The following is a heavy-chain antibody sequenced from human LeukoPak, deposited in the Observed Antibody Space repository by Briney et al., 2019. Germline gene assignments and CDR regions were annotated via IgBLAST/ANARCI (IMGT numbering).Heavy chain of an antibody. D-gene: IGHD4-17*01. J-gene: IGHJ3*02. CDR1: GGSFSGYY. V-gene: IGHV4-34*01. Sequence: SETLSLTCAVYGGSFSGYYWSWIRQPPGKGLEWIGEINHSGSTNYNPSLKSRVIISVDTSKNQFSLNLISVTAADTAVYYCARGTAQTVNTYAFDIWGQGTMVTVSS. CDR2: INHSGST. CDR3: ARGTAQTVNTYAFDI.